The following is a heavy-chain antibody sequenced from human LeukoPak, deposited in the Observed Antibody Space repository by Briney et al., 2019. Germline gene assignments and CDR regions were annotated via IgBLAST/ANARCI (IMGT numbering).Heavy chain of an antibody. J-gene: IGHJ3*02. CDR3: AREEFPNAFDI. CDR1: GFTFSSYS. D-gene: IGHD2-21*01. Sequence: PGGSLRLSCVASGFTFSSYSMNWVRQAPGKGLEWVSSISSSSSYIYYADSVKGRFTISRDNAKNSLYLQMNSLRAEDTAVYYCAREEFPNAFDIWGQGTMVTVSS. CDR2: ISSSSSYI. V-gene: IGHV3-21*01.